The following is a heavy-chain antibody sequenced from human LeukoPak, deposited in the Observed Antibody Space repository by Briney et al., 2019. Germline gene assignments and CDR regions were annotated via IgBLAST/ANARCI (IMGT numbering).Heavy chain of an antibody. CDR1: GFIFRNYA. Sequence: TGGSLRLSCAASGFIFRNYAMSWVRQAPGKGLEWVSAITGSGDITYYADSVKGRFTISRDNSKNTLYVEMNTLRAEDTAVYYCAKWGDYDILTGYYVSDFWGQGTLVTVSS. CDR3: AKWGDYDILTGYYVSDF. J-gene: IGHJ4*02. CDR2: ITGSGDIT. V-gene: IGHV3-23*01. D-gene: IGHD3-9*01.